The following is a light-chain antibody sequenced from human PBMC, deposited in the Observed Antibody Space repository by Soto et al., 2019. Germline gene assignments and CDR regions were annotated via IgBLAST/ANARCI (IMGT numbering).Light chain of an antibody. CDR3: SSYAGSNNFV. CDR2: EVS. Sequence: QSALTQPASVSGSPGQSITISCTGTTSDVGVYNYVSWYQQHPGKAPKLMIYEVSRRPSGVPERFSGSKSGNTASLTVSGLQADDEAHYYCSSYAGSNNFVFGTGTKLTVL. V-gene: IGLV2-8*01. J-gene: IGLJ1*01. CDR1: TSDVGVYNY.